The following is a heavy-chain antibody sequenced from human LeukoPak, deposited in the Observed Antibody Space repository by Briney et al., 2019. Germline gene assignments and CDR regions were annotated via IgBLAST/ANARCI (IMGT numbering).Heavy chain of an antibody. D-gene: IGHD2-2*02. V-gene: IGHV3-21*01. CDR2: ISSSSSYI. CDR1: GFTFSSYS. Sequence: GGSLRLSCAASGFTFSSYSMNWVRQAPGKGLEWVSSISSSSSYIYYADSVKGRFTISRDNAKNSLYPQMNSLRAEDTAVYYCARDPSVPAAINWFDPWGQGTLVTVSS. J-gene: IGHJ5*02. CDR3: ARDPSVPAAINWFDP.